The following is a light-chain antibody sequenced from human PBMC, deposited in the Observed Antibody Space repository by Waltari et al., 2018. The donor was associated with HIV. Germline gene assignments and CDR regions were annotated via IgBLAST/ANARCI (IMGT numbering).Light chain of an antibody. J-gene: IGLJ3*02. CDR1: SSDVGDFNF. CDR3: CSYTSSDTLWV. CDR2: DFS. Sequence: QSALTQPASVSGSPGQSITISCTRSSSDVGDFNFVSWYQHRPGKAPKVMIYDFSYRPSGFSNRCSGSKSANTASLTISGLQAEDEAVYYCCSYTSSDTLWVFGGGTKLTVL. V-gene: IGLV2-14*03.